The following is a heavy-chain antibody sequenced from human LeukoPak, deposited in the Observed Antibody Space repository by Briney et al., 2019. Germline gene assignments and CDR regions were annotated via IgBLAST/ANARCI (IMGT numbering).Heavy chain of an antibody. CDR1: GGSISSYY. D-gene: IGHD5-18*01. CDR3: ARIYSYGDRFDP. V-gene: IGHV4-59*01. J-gene: IGHJ5*02. Sequence: SETLSLTCTVSGGSISSYYWSWIRQPPGKGLEWIGYIYYSGSTNYNPSLKSRVTISVDTSKNQFSLKLSSVTAADTAVYYCARIYSYGDRFDPWGQGTLVTVSS. CDR2: IYYSGST.